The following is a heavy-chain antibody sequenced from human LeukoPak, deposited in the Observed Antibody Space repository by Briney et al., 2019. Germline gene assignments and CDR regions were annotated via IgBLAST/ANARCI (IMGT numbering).Heavy chain of an antibody. Sequence: GESLKISCKGAGYSFTSYWIAWVRQMPGKGLEWMGIIYPSDSDTRYSPSFQGQVTISADKSISTAYLQWSSLKASDTAMYYCARPLSSYSYVDSWGQGTLVTVSS. D-gene: IGHD3-10*01. J-gene: IGHJ4*02. V-gene: IGHV5-51*01. CDR3: ARPLSSYSYVDS. CDR2: IYPSDSDT. CDR1: GYSFTSYW.